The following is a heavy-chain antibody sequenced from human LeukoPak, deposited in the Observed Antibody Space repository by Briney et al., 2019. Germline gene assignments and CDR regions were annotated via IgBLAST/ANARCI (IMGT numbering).Heavy chain of an antibody. J-gene: IGHJ4*02. CDR2: IRYDGSNK. V-gene: IGHV3-30*02. Sequence: GGSLRLSCAASGFTFSSYEMNWVRQAPGKGLEWVAFIRYDGSNKYYADSVKGRFTISRDNSKNTLYLQMNSLRAEDTAVYYCAKAAENYGGNTFDYWGQGTLVTVSS. CDR3: AKAAENYGGNTFDY. D-gene: IGHD4-23*01. CDR1: GFTFSSYE.